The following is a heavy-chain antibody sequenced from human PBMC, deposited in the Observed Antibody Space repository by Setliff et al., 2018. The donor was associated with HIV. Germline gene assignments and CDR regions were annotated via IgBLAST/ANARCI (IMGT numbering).Heavy chain of an antibody. Sequence: GGSLRLSCAASGYTFSDYAMSWVRQAPGKGLEWVSSISGSGGSTYYADSVKGRFTISRDNSKNTLYLQMNSLRAEDTAVYYCAKGTLHYYDSSGYYTAFDCWGQGTLVTVSS. J-gene: IGHJ4*02. D-gene: IGHD3-22*01. CDR2: ISGSGGST. CDR3: AKGTLHYYDSSGYYTAFDC. V-gene: IGHV3-23*01. CDR1: GYTFSDYA.